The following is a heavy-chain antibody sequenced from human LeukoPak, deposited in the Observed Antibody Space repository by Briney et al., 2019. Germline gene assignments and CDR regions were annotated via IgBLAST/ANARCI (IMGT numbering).Heavy chain of an antibody. V-gene: IGHV4-59*01. CDR1: GGSISSYY. Sequence: SETLSLTCTVSGGSISSYYWSWIRQPPGKGLEWIGYIYNSGSTNYNPSLKSRVTISVDTSKNQFSLKLSSVTAADTAVYYCARGTGHASNYYYYMDVWGKGTTVTVSS. J-gene: IGHJ6*03. CDR3: ARGTGHASNYYYYMDV. CDR2: IYNSGST. D-gene: IGHD1-14*01.